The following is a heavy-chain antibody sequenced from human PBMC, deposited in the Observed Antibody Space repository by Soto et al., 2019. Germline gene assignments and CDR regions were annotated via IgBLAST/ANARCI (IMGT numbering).Heavy chain of an antibody. V-gene: IGHV1-3*01. CDR3: ARRYYYDSSGYYYGAGFDY. CDR2: INAGNGNT. Sequence: QVQLVQSGAEVKKPGASVKVSCKASGYTFTSYAMHWVRQAPGQRLEWMGWINAGNGNTKYSQKFQGRVTITRDTSASTAYMELSSLRSEDTAVYYCARRYYYDSSGYYYGAGFDYWGQGTLVTVSS. D-gene: IGHD3-22*01. CDR1: GYTFTSYA. J-gene: IGHJ4*02.